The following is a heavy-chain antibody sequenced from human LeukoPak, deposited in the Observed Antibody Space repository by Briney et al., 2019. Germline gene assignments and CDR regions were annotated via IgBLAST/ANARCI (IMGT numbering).Heavy chain of an antibody. CDR2: IYYSVAT. CDR3: ARAQYSGSCFDY. D-gene: IGHD1-26*01. Sequence: SETLSLTCTVSVGSISGYFWSWVRQAPGTGLDWIGHIYYSVATNYNPSLRSRVTISVDTYKNQFSLKLRSVTAADTAVYYCARAQYSGSCFDYWGQGTLVTVSS. J-gene: IGHJ4*02. CDR1: VGSISGYF. V-gene: IGHV4-59*13.